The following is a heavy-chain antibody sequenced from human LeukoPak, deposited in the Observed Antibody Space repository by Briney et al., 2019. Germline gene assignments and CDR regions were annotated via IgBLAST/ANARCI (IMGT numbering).Heavy chain of an antibody. CDR3: AKDRYSSSSPFDY. CDR2: ISGSGGST. Sequence: GGSLRLSFAASGFTFSSYALGWVRPGPGEGVGWGSAISGSGGSTYYADSVKGRFTISRDNSKNTLYLQMNSLRAEDTAVYYCAKDRYSSSSPFDYWGQGTLVTVSS. D-gene: IGHD6-6*01. CDR1: GFTFSSYA. V-gene: IGHV3-23*01. J-gene: IGHJ4*02.